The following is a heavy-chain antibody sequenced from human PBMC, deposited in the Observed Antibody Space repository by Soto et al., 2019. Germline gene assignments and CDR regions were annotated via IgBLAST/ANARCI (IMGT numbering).Heavy chain of an antibody. D-gene: IGHD3-22*01. CDR3: ARNIVVVTYYYYYGMDV. CDR1: GGTFSSYA. Sequence: QVQLVQSGAEVKKPGSSVKVSCKASGGTFSSYAISWVRQAPGQGLEWMGGIIPIFGTANYAQKFQGRVKITADESTSTAYMELSSLRSEDTAVYYCARNIVVVTYYYYYGMDVWGKGTTVTVSS. J-gene: IGHJ6*04. V-gene: IGHV1-69*01. CDR2: IIPIFGTA.